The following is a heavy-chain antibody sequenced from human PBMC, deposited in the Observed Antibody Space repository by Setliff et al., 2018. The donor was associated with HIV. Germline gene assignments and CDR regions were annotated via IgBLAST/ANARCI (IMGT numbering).Heavy chain of an antibody. Sequence: PSETLSLTSAVYSASFSGYYWSWIRQPPGKGLEWIGEINHSGITIYSTSLQNRVTMSMATSTKQFSLNMTSGSAADTAVYYCARGKRFCRGAACYPRHFDLWGRGNLVTVSS. D-gene: IGHD2-15*01. CDR2: INHSGIT. V-gene: IGHV4-34*01. CDR1: SASFSGYY. CDR3: ARGKRFCRGAACYPRHFDL. J-gene: IGHJ2*01.